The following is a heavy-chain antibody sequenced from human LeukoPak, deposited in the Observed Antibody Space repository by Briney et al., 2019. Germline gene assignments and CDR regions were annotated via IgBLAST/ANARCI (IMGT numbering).Heavy chain of an antibody. J-gene: IGHJ5*02. D-gene: IGHD3-10*01. CDR2: INHSGST. Sequence: KPSETLSLTCAVYGGPFSGYYWSWIRQPPGKGLEWIGEINHSGSTNYNPSLKSRVTISADTSKNQFSLKLSSVTAADTAVYYCLRSNWFDPWGQGTLVTVSS. CDR1: GGPFSGYY. CDR3: LRSNWFDP. V-gene: IGHV4-34*01.